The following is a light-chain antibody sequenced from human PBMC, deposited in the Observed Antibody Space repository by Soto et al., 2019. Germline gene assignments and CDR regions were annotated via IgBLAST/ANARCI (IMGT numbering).Light chain of an antibody. V-gene: IGKV1-5*01. J-gene: IGKJ2*01. CDR1: QSIGSR. Sequence: DIQMTQSPSTLSASVGDRVSITCRASQSIGSRLAWNQQKPGKAPKVLIYDASNLESGVPSRFSGSGSGTEFTLTISSLQPDDFATYYCQQYSSFSTFGQGTKVEIK. CDR3: QQYSSFST. CDR2: DAS.